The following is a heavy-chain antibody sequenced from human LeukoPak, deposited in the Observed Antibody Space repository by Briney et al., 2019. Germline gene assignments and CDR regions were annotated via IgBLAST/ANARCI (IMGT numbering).Heavy chain of an antibody. Sequence: GGSLRLSCAASGFTFSSYAMSWVRQAPGKALEWVSAISGSGCSTYYADSVKGRFTISRDNSKNPLYPQMNSLRAEDTAVYYCAKLDWIAVAGRRGRGIDYWGQGTLVTVSS. CDR1: GFTFSSYA. D-gene: IGHD6-19*01. V-gene: IGHV3-23*01. J-gene: IGHJ4*02. CDR2: ISGSGCST. CDR3: AKLDWIAVAGRRGRGIDY.